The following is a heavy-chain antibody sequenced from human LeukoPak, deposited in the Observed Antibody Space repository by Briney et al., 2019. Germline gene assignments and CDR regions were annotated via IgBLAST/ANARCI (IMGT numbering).Heavy chain of an antibody. CDR3: AKAKGRYPKGIAVAAGPLDY. CDR2: ISGSGGST. D-gene: IGHD6-19*01. Sequence: SGGSLRLSCAASGFTFSSYGMSWVRQAPGKGLEWVSAISGSGGSTYYADSVKGRFTTSRDNSKNTLYLQMNSLRAEDTAVYYCAKAKGRYPKGIAVAAGPLDYWGQGTLVTVSS. V-gene: IGHV3-23*01. CDR1: GFTFSSYG. J-gene: IGHJ4*02.